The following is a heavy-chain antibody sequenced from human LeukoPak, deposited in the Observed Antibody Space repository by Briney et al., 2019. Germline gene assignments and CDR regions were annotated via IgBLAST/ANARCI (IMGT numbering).Heavy chain of an antibody. D-gene: IGHD3-10*01. J-gene: IGHJ6*03. Sequence: GGSLRLSCAASGFTFSSYVMSWVRQAPGKGLEWVSAIGGYSLTVYNAQSLKGRFTVSRDNSKNTLYLQVTDLRVDDTAVYYCAKGQMVRGVTTSYYMDAWGKGTRVTVSS. CDR1: GFTFSSYV. CDR3: AKGQMVRGVTTSYYMDA. V-gene: IGHV3-23*01. CDR2: IGGYSLTV.